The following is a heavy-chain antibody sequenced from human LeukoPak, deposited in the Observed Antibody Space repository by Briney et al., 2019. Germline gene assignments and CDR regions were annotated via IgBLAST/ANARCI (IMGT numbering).Heavy chain of an antibody. CDR1: GFTVSTNY. J-gene: IGHJ4*02. V-gene: IGHV3-53*01. Sequence: GGSLRLSCAASGFTVSTNYMSWVCQAPGKGLEWVSIIYSGGSTYYADSVKGRFTISRDNSKNTLYLQMNSLRAEDTAVYYCARDLTTVTTSWGQGTLVTVSS. D-gene: IGHD4-17*01. CDR3: ARDLTTVTTS. CDR2: IYSGGST.